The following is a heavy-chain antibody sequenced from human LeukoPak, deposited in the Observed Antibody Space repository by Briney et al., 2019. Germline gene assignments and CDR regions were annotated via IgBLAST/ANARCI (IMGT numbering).Heavy chain of an antibody. CDR1: GFTFSSYA. J-gene: IGHJ3*02. Sequence: GGSLRLSCAASGFTFSSYAMSWVRQAPGKGLEWVSGISGSGGSTYYVDSVKGRFTLSRDNSKNTLYLQMNSLRAEDTAVYYCARDSRQDYYDSSGYLWFAFDIWGQGTMVTVSS. CDR3: ARDSRQDYYDSSGYLWFAFDI. V-gene: IGHV3-23*01. CDR2: ISGSGGST. D-gene: IGHD3-22*01.